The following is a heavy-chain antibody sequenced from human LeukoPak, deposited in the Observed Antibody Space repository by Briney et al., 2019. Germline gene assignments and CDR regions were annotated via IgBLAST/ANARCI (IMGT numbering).Heavy chain of an antibody. CDR3: ARDPGYYDSSGYLLDFDY. CDR2: IKQDGSER. J-gene: IGHJ4*02. Sequence: GGSLRLSCAASGFTFSSYFMSWVRQAPGKGLEWVANIKQDGSERYYVDSVKSRFTISRDNAKNSLYLQMNSLRAEDTAVYYCARDPGYYDSSGYLLDFDYWGQGTLVTVSS. V-gene: IGHV3-7*01. CDR1: GFTFSSYF. D-gene: IGHD3-22*01.